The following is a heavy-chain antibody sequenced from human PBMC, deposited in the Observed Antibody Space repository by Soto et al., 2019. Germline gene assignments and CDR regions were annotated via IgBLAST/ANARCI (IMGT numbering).Heavy chain of an antibody. V-gene: IGHV3-30*18. CDR3: AKVILGITGPTWAGKGGLDY. Sequence: PVGSLRLSCAASEFTFSSYGMHWVRQAPGKGLEWVAVISYDGSNKYYADSVKGRFTISRDNSKNTLYLQMNSLRAEDTAVYYCAKVILGITGPTWAGKGGLDYWGQGTLVTVSS. D-gene: IGHD3-10*01. CDR1: EFTFSSYG. CDR2: ISYDGSNK. J-gene: IGHJ4*02.